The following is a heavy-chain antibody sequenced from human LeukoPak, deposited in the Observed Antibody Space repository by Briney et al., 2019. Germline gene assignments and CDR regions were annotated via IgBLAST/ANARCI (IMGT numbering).Heavy chain of an antibody. CDR2: IIPIFGTA. CDR1: GGAFSSYA. V-gene: IGHV1-69*01. Sequence: SVKVSCKASGGAFSSYAISWVRQAPGQGLEWMGGIIPIFGTANYAQKFQGRVTITADESTSTAYMELSSLRSEDTAVYYCARDCSSTSCYAGPPNWGQGTLVTVSS. CDR3: ARDCSSTSCYAGPPN. D-gene: IGHD2-2*01. J-gene: IGHJ4*02.